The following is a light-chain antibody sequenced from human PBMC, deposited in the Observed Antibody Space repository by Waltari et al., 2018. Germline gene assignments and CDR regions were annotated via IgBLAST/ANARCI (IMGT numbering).Light chain of an antibody. V-gene: IGLV2-23*02. J-gene: IGLJ1*01. Sequence: QSALTQPASVSGSPGQSITISCTGTSSDVGGYNYVSRYQQHPGKAPHLMIYDVSKRPSGVSNRFSGSKSGNTASLTISGLQAEDEADYYCCSYAGSSTHYVFGTGTKVTVL. CDR2: DVS. CDR1: SSDVGGYNY. CDR3: CSYAGSSTHYV.